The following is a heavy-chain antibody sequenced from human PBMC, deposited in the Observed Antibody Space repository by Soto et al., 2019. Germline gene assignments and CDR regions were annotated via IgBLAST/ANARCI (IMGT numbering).Heavy chain of an antibody. J-gene: IGHJ4*02. V-gene: IGHV5-51*01. D-gene: IGHD2-2*01. CDR2: IFPDDSDT. CDR1: GYSFTDYW. Sequence: PGETLKISCKGSGYSFTDYWIGWVRQMPGKGLEWMGIIFPDDSDTTYSPSFQGQVTISADKSINTTYLQWSNLKASDTAMYYCATLGTYCLTTTCQGREGFACWGQGTLVTVSS. CDR3: ATLGTYCLTTTCQGREGFAC.